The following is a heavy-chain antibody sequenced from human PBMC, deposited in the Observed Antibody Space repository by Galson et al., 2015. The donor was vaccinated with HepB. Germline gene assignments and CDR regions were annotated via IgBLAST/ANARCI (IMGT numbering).Heavy chain of an antibody. CDR2: ISGSGGST. V-gene: IGHV3-23*01. Sequence: SLRLSCAASGFTFSSYAMSWVRQAPGKGLEWVSAISGSGGSTYYADSVKGRFTISRDNSKNTLYLQMNSLRAEDTAVYYRAKGRVWDYGSGSSHYYYYGMDVWGQGTTVTVSS. D-gene: IGHD3-10*01. CDR1: GFTFSSYA. J-gene: IGHJ6*02. CDR3: AKGRVWDYGSGSSHYYYYGMDV.